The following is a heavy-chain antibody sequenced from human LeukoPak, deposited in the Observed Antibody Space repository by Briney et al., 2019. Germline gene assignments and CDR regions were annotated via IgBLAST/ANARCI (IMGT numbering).Heavy chain of an antibody. CDR3: ARDSLPYYDSSGYMENWFDP. J-gene: IGHJ5*02. CDR2: IIPILGTA. Sequence: SVKVSCKASGGTFSSYAISWVRQAPGQGLEWMGRIIPILGTANYAQKFQGRVTITADKSTSTAYMELSSLRSEDTAVYYCARDSLPYYDSSGYMENWFDPWGQGTLVTVSS. V-gene: IGHV1-69*04. CDR1: GGTFSSYA. D-gene: IGHD3-22*01.